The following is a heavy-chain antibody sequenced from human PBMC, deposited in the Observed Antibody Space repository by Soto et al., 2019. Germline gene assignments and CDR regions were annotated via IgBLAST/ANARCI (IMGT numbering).Heavy chain of an antibody. CDR2: IYYSGST. CDR1: GGSIISYY. J-gene: IGHJ4*02. V-gene: IGHV4-59*01. CDR3: ARVLGYDFWSGYYDPAFFDY. D-gene: IGHD3-3*01. Sequence: PSETLSLTCTVSGGSIISYYWSWIRQPPWKGLEWIGYIYYSGSTNYNPSLKSRVTISVDTSKNQFSLKLSSVTAADTAVYYCARVLGYDFWSGYYDPAFFDYWGQGTLVTVSS.